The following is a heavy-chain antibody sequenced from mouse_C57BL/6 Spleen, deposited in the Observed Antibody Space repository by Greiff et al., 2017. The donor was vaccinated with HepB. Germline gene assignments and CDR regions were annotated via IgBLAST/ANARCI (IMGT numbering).Heavy chain of an antibody. Sequence: EVKVEESGGGLVKPGGSLKLSCAASGFTFSSYAMSWVRQTPEKRLEWVATISDGGSYTYYPDNVKGRFTISRDNAKNNLYLQMSHLKSEDTAMYYCARDQSTTVVRYFDVWGTGTTVTVSS. V-gene: IGHV5-4*01. D-gene: IGHD1-1*01. CDR1: GFTFSSYA. J-gene: IGHJ1*03. CDR3: ARDQSTTVVRYFDV. CDR2: ISDGGSYT.